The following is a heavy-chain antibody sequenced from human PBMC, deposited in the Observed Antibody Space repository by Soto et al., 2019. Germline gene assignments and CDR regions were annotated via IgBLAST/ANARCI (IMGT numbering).Heavy chain of an antibody. CDR1: GYTLTRYY. J-gene: IGHJ4*02. CDR3: ASQRITMIVVLDY. Sequence: ASVKVSWKASGYTLTRYYMAWVRQAPGQGLEWMGIINPSGGSTSYAQKFQGRVTMTRDTSTSTVYMELSSLRSEDTAVYYCASQRITMIVVLDYWGQGTLVTVSS. V-gene: IGHV1-46*03. CDR2: INPSGGST. D-gene: IGHD3-22*01.